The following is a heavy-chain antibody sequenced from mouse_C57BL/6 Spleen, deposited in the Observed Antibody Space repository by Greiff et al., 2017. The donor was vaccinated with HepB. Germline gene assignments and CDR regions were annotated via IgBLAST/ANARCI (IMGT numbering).Heavy chain of an antibody. V-gene: IGHV5-4*01. Sequence: EVQLVESGGGLVKPGGSLKLSCAASGFTFSSYAMSWVRQTPEKRLEWVATISDGGSYTYYPDNVKGRFTISRDNAKNNLYLQMSHLKSEDTAMYYCARDDYDHVDYWGQGTTLTVSS. D-gene: IGHD2-4*01. CDR1: GFTFSSYA. CDR2: ISDGGSYT. J-gene: IGHJ2*01. CDR3: ARDDYDHVDY.